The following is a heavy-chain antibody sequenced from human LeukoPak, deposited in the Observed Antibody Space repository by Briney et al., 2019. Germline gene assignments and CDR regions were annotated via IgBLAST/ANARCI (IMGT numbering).Heavy chain of an antibody. D-gene: IGHD6-25*01. CDR2: ISYMGDPR. V-gene: IGHV3-21*06. Sequence: GGSLRLSCTASGFTFSNCDMSWFRQAPGKGLQWVSSISYMGDPRYYADSAKGRFTISRDNAKNSLHLQMENLRADDTAVYYCGKAFPHLRVAASADYWGQGTLVTVSS. J-gene: IGHJ4*02. CDR3: GKAFPHLRVAASADY. CDR1: GFTFSNCD.